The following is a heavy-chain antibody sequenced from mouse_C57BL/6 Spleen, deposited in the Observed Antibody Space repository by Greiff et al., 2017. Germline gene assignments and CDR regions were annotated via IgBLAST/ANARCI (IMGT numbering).Heavy chain of an antibody. V-gene: IGHV1-81*01. CDR2: IYPRSGNT. CDR3: AREGDYYGSSKYFDV. J-gene: IGHJ1*03. CDR1: GYTFTSYG. D-gene: IGHD1-1*01. Sequence: VQLQQSGAELARPGASVKLSCKASGYTFTSYGISWVKQRTGQGLEWIGEIYPRSGNTYYNEKFKGKATLTADKSSSTAYMELRGLTSEDSAVYFCAREGDYYGSSKYFDVWGTGTTVTVSS.